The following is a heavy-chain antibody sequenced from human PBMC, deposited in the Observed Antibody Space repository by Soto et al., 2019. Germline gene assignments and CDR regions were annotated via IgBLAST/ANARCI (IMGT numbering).Heavy chain of an antibody. D-gene: IGHD3-10*01. CDR3: ARVPGSLDP. Sequence: GASVKVSCKASGYTFTSYDSNWVRQATGQGLEWMGWMNTNSGNKGYAQKFQGRVTMTMDTSITTAYMELNSLTSEDTAVYYCARVPGSLDPWGQGTLVTVSS. CDR1: GYTFTSYD. CDR2: MNTNSGNK. J-gene: IGHJ5*02. V-gene: IGHV1-8*01.